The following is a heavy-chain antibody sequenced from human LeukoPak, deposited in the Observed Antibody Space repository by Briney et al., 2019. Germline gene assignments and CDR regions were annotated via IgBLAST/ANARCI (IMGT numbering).Heavy chain of an antibody. V-gene: IGHV3-23*01. CDR2: IGGSNGIT. CDR3: ARNENSGWGYFDY. CDR1: RFTFNSYA. J-gene: IGHJ4*02. Sequence: HAGGSLRLSCAASRFTFNSYAMSWVRQAPGKGLEWVSVIGGSNGITFYVGSVKGRFTISGDNSKDTLYLQMNSLRAEDTAVYYCARNENSGWGYFDYWGQGTLVTVSS. D-gene: IGHD5-12*01.